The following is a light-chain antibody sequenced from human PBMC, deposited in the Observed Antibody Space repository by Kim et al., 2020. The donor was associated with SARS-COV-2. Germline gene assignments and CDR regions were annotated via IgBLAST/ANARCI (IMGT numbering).Light chain of an antibody. CDR2: AAS. CDR3: QQSYSTPRT. CDR1: QSISSY. J-gene: IGKJ2*02. Sequence: ASVGDRVTITCRASQSISSYLNWDQQKPGKAPKLLIYAASSLQSGVPSRFSGSGSGTDFTLTISSLQPEDFATYYCQQSYSTPRTFGQGTKLEI. V-gene: IGKV1-39*01.